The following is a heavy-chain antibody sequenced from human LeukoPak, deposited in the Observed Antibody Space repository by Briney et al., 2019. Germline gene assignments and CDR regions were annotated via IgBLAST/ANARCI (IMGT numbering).Heavy chain of an antibody. Sequence: SETLSLTCAVSGYSISSSNWWGWIRQPPGKGLEWIGYIYYSGSTYYNPSLKSRVTMSVDTSKNQFSLKLSSVTAVDTAVYSCARSKDMAGDFDYWGQGTLVTVSS. V-gene: IGHV4-28*01. CDR1: GYSISSSNW. CDR2: IYYSGST. J-gene: IGHJ4*02. D-gene: IGHD6-19*01. CDR3: ARSKDMAGDFDY.